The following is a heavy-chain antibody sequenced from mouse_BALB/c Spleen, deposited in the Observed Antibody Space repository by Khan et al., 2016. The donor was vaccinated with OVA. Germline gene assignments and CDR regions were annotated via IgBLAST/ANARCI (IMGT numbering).Heavy chain of an antibody. J-gene: IGHJ2*01. CDR2: IYPGSGNT. V-gene: IGHV1-77*01. CDR1: GYTFTDHY. CDR3: SRSDPPPSDF. Sequence: QVQLQQSGADLVRPGASLKLSCKASGYTFTDHYLTWVKQKTGQGLEWIGEIYPGSGNTYYNENFKGKASLTSGQSSNTASMQLSSLTSEDSAVYFCSRSDPPPSDFWRQGSTLTVSS.